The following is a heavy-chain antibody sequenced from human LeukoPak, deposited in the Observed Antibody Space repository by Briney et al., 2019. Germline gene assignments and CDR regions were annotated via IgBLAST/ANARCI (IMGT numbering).Heavy chain of an antibody. CDR2: INHSGST. V-gene: IGHV4-34*01. J-gene: IGHJ4*02. Sequence: PLETLSLTCAVYGGSFSGYYWSWIRQPPGKGLEWIGEINHSGSTNYNPSLKSRVTISVDTSKNQFSLELSSVTAADTAVYYCARDPSSGYSEFDYWGQGTLVTVSS. CDR1: GGSFSGYY. D-gene: IGHD3-22*01. CDR3: ARDPSSGYSEFDY.